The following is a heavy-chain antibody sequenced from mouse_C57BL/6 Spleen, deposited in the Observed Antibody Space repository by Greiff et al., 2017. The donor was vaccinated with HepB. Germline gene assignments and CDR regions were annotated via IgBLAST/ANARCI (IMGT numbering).Heavy chain of an antibody. D-gene: IGHD2-4*01. CDR1: GFTFSSYA. CDR3: TRGDYDAGFAY. CDR2: ISSGGDYI. Sequence: DVMLVESGEGLVKPGGSLKLSCAASGFTFSSYAMSWVRQTPEKRLEWVAYISSGGDYIYYADTVKGRFTISRDNARNTLYLQMSSLKSEDTAMYYCTRGDYDAGFAYWGQGTLVTVSA. V-gene: IGHV5-9-1*02. J-gene: IGHJ3*01.